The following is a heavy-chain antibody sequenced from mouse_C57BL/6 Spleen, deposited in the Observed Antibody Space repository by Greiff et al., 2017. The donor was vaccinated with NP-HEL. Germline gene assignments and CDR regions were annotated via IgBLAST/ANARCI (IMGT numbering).Heavy chain of an antibody. Sequence: QVQLQQSGPELVKPGASVKISCKASGYAFSSSWMNWVKQRPGKGLEWIGRIYPGDGDTKYNGKFKGKATLTADKSSSTAYMQLSSLTSEDSAVYFCARKGDYDVDYYAMDYWGQGTSVTVSS. CDR2: IYPGDGDT. V-gene: IGHV1-82*01. CDR1: GYAFSSSW. D-gene: IGHD2-4*01. CDR3: ARKGDYDVDYYAMDY. J-gene: IGHJ4*01.